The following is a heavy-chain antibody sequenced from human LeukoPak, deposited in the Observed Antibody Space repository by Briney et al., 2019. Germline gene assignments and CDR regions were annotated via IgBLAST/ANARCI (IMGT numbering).Heavy chain of an antibody. CDR3: AKDPRIRDIVVVTAISVDWYFDL. CDR2: IWYDGSNK. V-gene: IGHV3-33*06. D-gene: IGHD2-21*02. CDR1: GFAFSSYG. J-gene: IGHJ2*01. Sequence: PGGSLRLSCAASGFAFSSYGMHWVRQAPGKGLEWVAVIWYDGSNKYYADSVKGRFTISRDNSKNTLYLQMNSLRAEDTAVYYCAKDPRIRDIVVVTAISVDWYFDLWGRGTLVTVSS.